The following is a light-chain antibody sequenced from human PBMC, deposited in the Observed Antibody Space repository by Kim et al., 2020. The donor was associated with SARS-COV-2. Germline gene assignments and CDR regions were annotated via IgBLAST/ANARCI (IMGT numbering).Light chain of an antibody. CDR1: QSVINN. Sequence: VSPGERATLSCRASQSVINNLAWYQQKPGQAPRLLIYGASTRATGISARFSGSGSGTEFTLTISSLQSGDFAVYHCQQYNNWPLTFGGGTKVDIK. CDR3: QQYNNWPLT. CDR2: GAS. J-gene: IGKJ4*01. V-gene: IGKV3-15*01.